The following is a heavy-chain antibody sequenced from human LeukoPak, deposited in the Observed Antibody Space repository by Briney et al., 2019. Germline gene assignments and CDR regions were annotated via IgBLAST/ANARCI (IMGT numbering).Heavy chain of an antibody. CDR2: ISSSGSTI. D-gene: IGHD6-19*01. CDR3: ARDYSSGWYYFDY. CDR1: GFTFSSYS. Sequence: PGGSLRLSCAASGFTFSSYSMNWVRQAPGKGLEWVSYISSSGSTIYYADSVKGRFTISRDNAKNSLYLQMNSLRAEDTAVYYCARDYSSGWYYFDYWGQGTLVTVSS. V-gene: IGHV3-48*04. J-gene: IGHJ4*02.